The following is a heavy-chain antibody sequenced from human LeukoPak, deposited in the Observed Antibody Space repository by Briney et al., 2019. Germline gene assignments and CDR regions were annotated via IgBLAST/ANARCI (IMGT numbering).Heavy chain of an antibody. D-gene: IGHD2-15*01. J-gene: IGHJ4*02. CDR2: IGSTGSTL. CDR3: ARYCTGGSCYGH. Sequence: GGSLRLSCAASGFTFSSYSMNWVRQAPGKGLEWVSYIGSTGSTLYYADSVKGRFTISRDNAKNSLYLQMNSLRDEDTAVYYCARYCTGGSCYGHWGQGTLVTVSS. V-gene: IGHV3-48*02. CDR1: GFTFSSYS.